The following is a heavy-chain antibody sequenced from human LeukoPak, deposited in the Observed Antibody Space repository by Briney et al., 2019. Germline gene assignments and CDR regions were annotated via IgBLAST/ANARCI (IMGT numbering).Heavy chain of an antibody. D-gene: IGHD3-10*01. Sequence: ASVTVSCKASGYTFTSYYMHWVRQAPGQGLEWMGIINPSGGSTSYAQKFQGRVTMTRDTSTSTVYMELSSLRSEDTAVYYCASYGSGSYFGYWGQGTLVTVSS. CDR1: GYTFTSYY. CDR3: ASYGSGSYFGY. V-gene: IGHV1-46*01. CDR2: INPSGGST. J-gene: IGHJ4*02.